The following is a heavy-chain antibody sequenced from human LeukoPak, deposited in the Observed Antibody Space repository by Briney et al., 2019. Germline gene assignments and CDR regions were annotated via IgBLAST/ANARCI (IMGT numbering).Heavy chain of an antibody. J-gene: IGHJ5*02. D-gene: IGHD3-3*01. CDR2: IYYSGST. CDR1: GGSISSYY. Sequence: SETLSLTCTFSGGSISSYYWSWIRQPPGKGLEWIGYIYYSGSTNYNPSLKSRVTISVDTSKDQFSLKLSSVTAADTAVYYCARYTIFEFDPWGQGTLVTVSP. CDR3: ARYTIFEFDP. V-gene: IGHV4-59*01.